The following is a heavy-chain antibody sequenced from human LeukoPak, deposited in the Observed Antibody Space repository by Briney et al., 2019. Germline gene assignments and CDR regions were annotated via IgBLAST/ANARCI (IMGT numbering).Heavy chain of an antibody. Sequence: SETLSLTCSVSGGSISLSYYYWGWIRQPPGKALEWIGSVYYGGTTSYNPSLRSRVTISVDMPKNHFSLRLSSVTAADTAMYYCARGTLYSGWSYYFDYWGQGSQVTVSS. J-gene: IGHJ4*02. CDR2: VYYGGTT. CDR1: GGSISLSYYY. D-gene: IGHD6-19*01. CDR3: ARGTLYSGWSYYFDY. V-gene: IGHV4-39*07.